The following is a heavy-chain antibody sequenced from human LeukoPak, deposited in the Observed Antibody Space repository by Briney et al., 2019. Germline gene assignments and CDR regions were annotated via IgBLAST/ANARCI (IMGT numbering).Heavy chain of an antibody. CDR3: ARGTNMMASLRFDP. CDR2: IYYSGIT. V-gene: IGHV4-59*01. Sequence: KPSETLSLACTISGGSISTYYWSWIRQPPGKGLEWIGYIYYSGITKYNPSVKSRVTISVDTSKNQFSLKVSSVTAADTAVYYCARGTNMMASLRFDPWGQGTLVTASS. CDR1: GGSISTYY. J-gene: IGHJ5*02. D-gene: IGHD2-8*01.